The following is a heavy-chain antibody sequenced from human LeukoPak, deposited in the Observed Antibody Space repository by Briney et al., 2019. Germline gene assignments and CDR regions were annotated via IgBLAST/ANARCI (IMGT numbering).Heavy chain of an antibody. CDR2: IYYSGST. J-gene: IGHJ4*02. V-gene: IGHV4-59*01. CDR3: ARDRYDILTGRTDYFDY. D-gene: IGHD3-9*01. CDR1: GGSTSSYY. Sequence: SETLSLTCTVSGGSTSSYYWSWIRLPPGKGLEWIGYIYYSGSTNYNPSLKSRVTISVDTSKNQFSLKLSSVTAADTAVYYCARDRYDILTGRTDYFDYWGQGALVTVSS.